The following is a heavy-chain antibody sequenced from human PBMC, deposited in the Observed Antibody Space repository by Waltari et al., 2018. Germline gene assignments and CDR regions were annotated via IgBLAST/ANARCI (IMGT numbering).Heavy chain of an antibody. CDR1: GFTFSSYA. CDR3: VLRAYGSGSYSYYYYYGMDV. J-gene: IGHJ6*02. V-gene: IGHV3-23*04. Sequence: EVQLVESGGGLVQPGGSLRLSCAASGFTFSSYAMSWVRQAPGKGLEWVSAISGSGGSTYYADSVKGRFTISRDNSKNTLYLQMNSLRAEDTAVYYCVLRAYGSGSYSYYYYYGMDVWGQGTTDTVSS. D-gene: IGHD3-10*01. CDR2: ISGSGGST.